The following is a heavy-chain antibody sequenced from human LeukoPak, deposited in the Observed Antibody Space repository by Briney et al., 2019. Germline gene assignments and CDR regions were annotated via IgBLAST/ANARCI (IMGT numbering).Heavy chain of an antibody. J-gene: IGHJ3*02. CDR1: GFTVRINY. V-gene: IGHV3-53*05. D-gene: IGHD2-15*01. Sequence: PGGSLRLSRAASGFTVRINYMSWVRQAPGKGLEWVSVIYSGGSTYYADSVKGRFTISRDNSKNTLYLQMNSMRAEDTAVYYCAREDIRGKLWPNDAFDIWGQGTMVTVS. CDR2: IYSGGST. CDR3: AREDIRGKLWPNDAFDI.